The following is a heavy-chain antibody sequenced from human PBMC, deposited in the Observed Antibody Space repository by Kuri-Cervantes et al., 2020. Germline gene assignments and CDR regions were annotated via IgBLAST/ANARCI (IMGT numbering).Heavy chain of an antibody. V-gene: IGHV4-4*02. J-gene: IGHJ4*02. D-gene: IGHD3-22*01. CDR3: AATLDYYDSSGYYFR. CDR2: IYHSGST. CDR1: GGSISSSNW. Sequence: SETLSLTCAVSGGSISSSNWWSWVRQPPGKGLEWIGEIYHSGSTNYNPSLKSRVTISVDKSKNQFSLKLSSVTAADTAVYYCAATLDYYDSSGYYFRWGQGTLVTVSS.